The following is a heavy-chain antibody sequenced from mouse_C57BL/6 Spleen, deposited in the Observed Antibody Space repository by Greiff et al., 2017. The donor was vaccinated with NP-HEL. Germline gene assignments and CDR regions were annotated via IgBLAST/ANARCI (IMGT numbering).Heavy chain of an antibody. CDR2: INPNNGGT. V-gene: IGHV1-18*01. J-gene: IGHJ1*03. CDR1: GYTFTDYN. CDR3: ARIKVYSNYRDFDV. Sequence: EVKLVESGPELVKPGASVKIPCKASGYTFTDYNMDWVKQSHGKSLEWIGDINPNNGGTIYNQKFKGKATLTVDKSSSTAYMELRSLTSEDTAVYYCARIKVYSNYRDFDVWGTGTTVTVSS. D-gene: IGHD2-5*01.